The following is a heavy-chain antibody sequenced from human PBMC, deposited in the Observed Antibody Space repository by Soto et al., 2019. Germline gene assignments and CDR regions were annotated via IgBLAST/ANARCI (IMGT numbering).Heavy chain of an antibody. V-gene: IGHV3-23*01. J-gene: IGHJ4*02. CDR3: EKKANSGPGRQSLDN. D-gene: IGHD3-10*01. Sequence: PGGSLRLSCAASGFTFSSYSMSWVRQAPGKGLEWVSGFRTGGDDATTYYADSVKGRFTISRDNSKNMLFLQMNSLRAEDTAIYYCEKKANSGPGRQSLDNRGQGTLVTVYS. CDR1: GFTFSSYS. CDR2: FRTGGDDATT.